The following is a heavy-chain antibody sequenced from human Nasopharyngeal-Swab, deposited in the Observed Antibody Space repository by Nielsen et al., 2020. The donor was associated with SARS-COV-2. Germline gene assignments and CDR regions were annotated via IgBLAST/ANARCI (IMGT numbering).Heavy chain of an antibody. J-gene: IGHJ4*02. Sequence: GESLKICCAASGFTFSSYGMHWVRQAPGKGVEWVAVIWYDGSNKYYADSVKGRFTISRDNSKNTLYLQMNSLRAEDTAVYYCARDKERAGYSSGWYGLGGQGTLVTVSS. V-gene: IGHV3-33*01. D-gene: IGHD6-19*01. CDR3: ARDKERAGYSSGWYGL. CDR1: GFTFSSYG. CDR2: IWYDGSNK.